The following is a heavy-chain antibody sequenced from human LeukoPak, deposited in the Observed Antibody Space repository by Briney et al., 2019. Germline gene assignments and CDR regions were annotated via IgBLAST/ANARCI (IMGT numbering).Heavy chain of an antibody. CDR3: ASTKQWLAFDF. J-gene: IGHJ4*02. V-gene: IGHV4-59*01. Sequence: SETLSLTCTVSGGSISSYFWMWIRQPAGKGLEWIANIYNSGPTNYNPSLQSRVSLSADTSKNQLSLKLSSVTAADTAVYYCASTKQWLAFDFWGQGARVTVSS. CDR2: IYNSGPT. D-gene: IGHD6-19*01. CDR1: GGSISSYF.